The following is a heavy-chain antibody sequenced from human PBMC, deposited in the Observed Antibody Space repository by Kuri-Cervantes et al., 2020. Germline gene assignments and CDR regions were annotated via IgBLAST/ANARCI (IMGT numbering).Heavy chain of an antibody. Sequence: GESLKISCAASGFTFSSYSMNWVRQAPGKGLEWVSSISSSSSYIYYADSVKGRFTISRDNAKNSLYLQMNSLRAEDTAVYYCAREKLLWFGELFWAFDYWGQGTLVTVSS. V-gene: IGHV3-21*01. J-gene: IGHJ4*02. CDR3: AREKLLWFGELFWAFDY. CDR2: ISSSSSYI. CDR1: GFTFSSYS. D-gene: IGHD3-10*01.